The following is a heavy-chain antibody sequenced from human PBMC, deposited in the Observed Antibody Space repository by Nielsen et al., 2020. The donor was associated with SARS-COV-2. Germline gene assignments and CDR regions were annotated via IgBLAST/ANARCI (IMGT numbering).Heavy chain of an antibody. V-gene: IGHV3-7*02. CDR2: IKGDGSEK. CDR1: GFSFSDYW. D-gene: IGHD5-12*01. Sequence: GESLKISCEASGFSFSDYWMNWVRQAPGKGLEWVADIKGDGSEKFYLDSVKGRFTISRDNAKNTLYLQMNSLRAEDTAVYYCARLNSAYAAWGQGTLVTVSS. CDR3: ARLNSAYAA. J-gene: IGHJ5*02.